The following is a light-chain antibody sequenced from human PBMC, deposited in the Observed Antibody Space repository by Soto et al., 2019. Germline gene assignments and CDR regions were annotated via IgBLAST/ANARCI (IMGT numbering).Light chain of an antibody. CDR3: NSDTSISTRV. V-gene: IGLV2-14*01. Sequence: QSVLTQPASVSGSPGQSITISCTGTSSDVGGYNYVSWYQQHPGKAPKLMIYDVSNRPSGVSNRFSGSKSGNTASLTISGLQAEDEADYYCNSDTSISTRVFGGGTKLTVL. CDR2: DVS. CDR1: SSDVGGYNY. J-gene: IGLJ2*01.